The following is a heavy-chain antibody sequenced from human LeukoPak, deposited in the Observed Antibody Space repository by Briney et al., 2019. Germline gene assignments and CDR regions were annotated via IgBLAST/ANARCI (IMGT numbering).Heavy chain of an antibody. J-gene: IGHJ6*03. CDR2: IIPIFGTA. D-gene: IGHD3-22*01. CDR1: GGTFSSYA. CDR3: ARDAYYYDSSGYSLVDYYYYMDV. Sequence: GSSVKVSCKASGGTFSSYAISWVRQAPGQGLEWMGGIIPIFGTANYAQKFQGRVTITADESTSTAYMELSSLRSEDTAVYYCARDAYYYDSSGYSLVDYYYYMDVWGKGTTVTISS. V-gene: IGHV1-69*01.